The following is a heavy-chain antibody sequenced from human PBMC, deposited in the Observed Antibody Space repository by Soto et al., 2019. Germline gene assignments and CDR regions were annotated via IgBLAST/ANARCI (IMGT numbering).Heavy chain of an antibody. CDR1: GLTFSGYW. Sequence: EVQLVESGGGLVQPGGSLRLSCAASGLTFSGYWMNWVRQAPGKGLEWVANIKEDGGEKYYVDSVKDRVTISSDNAKNSLYLQMNSLRAEDTAVYYCARDRWWLVHWGQGTLVTVSS. J-gene: IGHJ4*02. D-gene: IGHD6-19*01. V-gene: IGHV3-7*01. CDR3: ARDRWWLVH. CDR2: IKEDGGEK.